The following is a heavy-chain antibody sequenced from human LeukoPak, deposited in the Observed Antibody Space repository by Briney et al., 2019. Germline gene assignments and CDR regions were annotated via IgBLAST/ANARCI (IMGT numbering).Heavy chain of an antibody. V-gene: IGHV3-23*01. CDR1: GFTFATCA. CDR3: ARDYGSSLEPLSL. J-gene: IGHJ1*01. CDR2: SSSGGGAT. D-gene: IGHD6-13*01. Sequence: GGSLRLSCAASGFTFATCAMTWVRQAPGKGLEWVSTSSSGGGATYYADSVKGRFTISRDNSENTLYLQMNTLRAEDTAVYYCARDYGSSLEPLSLWGGGALVTVSS.